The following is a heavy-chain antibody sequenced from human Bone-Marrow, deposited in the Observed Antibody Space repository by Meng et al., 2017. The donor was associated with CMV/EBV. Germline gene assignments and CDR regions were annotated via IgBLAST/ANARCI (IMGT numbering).Heavy chain of an antibody. V-gene: IGHV3-73*01. CDR1: GFTFSGSA. CDR3: TRLNCSGGSCYSVWYFDL. Sequence: GESLKISCAASGFTFSGSAMHWVRQASGKGLEWVGRIRSKANSYATAYAASVKGRFTISRDDSKITAYLQMNSLKTEDTAVYYCTRLNCSGGSCYSVWYFDLWGRGTLVTVSS. CDR2: IRSKANSYAT. D-gene: IGHD2-15*01. J-gene: IGHJ2*01.